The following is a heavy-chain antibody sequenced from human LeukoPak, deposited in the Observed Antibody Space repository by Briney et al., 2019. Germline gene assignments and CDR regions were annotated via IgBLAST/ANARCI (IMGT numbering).Heavy chain of an antibody. D-gene: IGHD5-18*01. CDR3: AAVGGATAPDY. CDR1: GFTFTSSA. CDR2: IVVSSGNT. J-gene: IGHJ4*02. V-gene: IGHV1-58*01. Sequence: AASVKVSCKASGFTFTSSAVQWVRQARGQRLEWIGWIVVSSGNTNYAQKFQERVTITRDMSTSTAYMELSSLRSEDTAVYYCAAVGGATAPDYWGQGTLVTVSS.